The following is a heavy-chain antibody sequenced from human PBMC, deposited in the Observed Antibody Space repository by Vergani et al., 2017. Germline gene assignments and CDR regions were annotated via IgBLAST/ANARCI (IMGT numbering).Heavy chain of an antibody. D-gene: IGHD3-10*01. CDR2: IRSKAYGQAT. CDR1: GLTFGYYA. J-gene: IGHJ3*02. CDR3: VRDQVTMLRGSDALDI. V-gene: IGHV3-49*03. Sequence: EVQLLESGGDLVQPGGSLRLSCTASGLTFGYYAMDWFRQAPGQGLEWVGGIRSKAYGQATIYAASVKGRFTISRDDSKSIAYLQMNNLQTEDTAMYYCVRDQVTMLRGSDALDIWGQGTMVTVSS.